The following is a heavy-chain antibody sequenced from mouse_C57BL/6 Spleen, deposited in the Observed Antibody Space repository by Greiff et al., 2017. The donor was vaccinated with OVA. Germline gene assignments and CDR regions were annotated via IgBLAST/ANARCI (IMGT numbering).Heavy chain of an antibody. CDR2: IYPGDGDT. J-gene: IGHJ2*01. Sequence: VQLVESGAELVKPGASVKISCKASGYAFSSYWMNWVKQRPGKGLEWIGQIYPGDGDTNYNGKFKGKATLTEDKSSSTAYMQLSSLSTEDSAVYFCARSVWDREGDYFDYWGQGTTLTVSS. CDR3: ARSVWDREGDYFDY. V-gene: IGHV1-80*01. CDR1: GYAFSSYW. D-gene: IGHD3-3*01.